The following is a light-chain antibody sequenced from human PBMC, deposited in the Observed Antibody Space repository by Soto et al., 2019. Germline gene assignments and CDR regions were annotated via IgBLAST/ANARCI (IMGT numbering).Light chain of an antibody. CDR2: DAS. CDR3: QQRSNWPPLT. J-gene: IGKJ4*01. Sequence: IVLTQSPATLSLSPGERATLSCRASQSVSSYLAWYQQKPGQASRLPIQDASHRAPGLPARFSGSGSGTDFTLTISSLEPEDFAVYYCQQRSNWPPLTFGGGTKVDI. CDR1: QSVSSY. V-gene: IGKV3-11*01.